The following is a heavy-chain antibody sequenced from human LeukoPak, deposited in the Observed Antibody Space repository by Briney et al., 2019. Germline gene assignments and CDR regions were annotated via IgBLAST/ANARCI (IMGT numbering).Heavy chain of an antibody. CDR1: GVTFSSYG. J-gene: IGHJ4*02. V-gene: IGHV3-30*18. CDR2: ISYDGSNK. CDR3: AKGYYADYGDH. D-gene: IGHD4-17*01. Sequence: GGSLRLSCAASGVTFSSYGMHWVRQAPGKGLEWVAVISYDGSNKYYADSVKGRFTISRDNSKNTLYLQMNSLRVEDTAVYYCAKGYYADYGDHWGQGTLVTVSS.